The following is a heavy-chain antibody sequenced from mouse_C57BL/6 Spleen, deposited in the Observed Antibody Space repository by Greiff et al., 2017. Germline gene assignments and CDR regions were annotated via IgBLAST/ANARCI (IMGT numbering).Heavy chain of an antibody. D-gene: IGHD1-1*01. CDR3: ARWITTVVIDY. CDR1: GYTFTGYW. J-gene: IGHJ2*01. CDR2: ILPGSGST. Sequence: VHLVESGAELMKPGASVKLSCKATGYTFTGYWIEWVKQRPGHGLEWIGEILPGSGSTNYHEKFKGKATFTADTSSNTSYMQLSSLTTEDSAIYYCARWITTVVIDYWGQGTTLTVSS. V-gene: IGHV1-9*01.